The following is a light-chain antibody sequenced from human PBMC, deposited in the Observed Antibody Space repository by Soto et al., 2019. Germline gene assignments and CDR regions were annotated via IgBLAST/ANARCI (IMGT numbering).Light chain of an antibody. V-gene: IGKV3-20*01. Sequence: EIVLTQSPGTLSLSPGEKDNLSCRARQRVISSYLAWYQQKPGLAPRLLIYGASSRATGIPDRFSGSGSGTDFTLTICRLEPEDFAVYYCQQYGSSPGTFGQGTKV. CDR3: QQYGSSPGT. CDR1: QRVISSY. CDR2: GAS. J-gene: IGKJ1*01.